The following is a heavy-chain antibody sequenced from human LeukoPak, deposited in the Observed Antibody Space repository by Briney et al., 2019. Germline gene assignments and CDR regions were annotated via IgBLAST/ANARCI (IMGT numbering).Heavy chain of an antibody. J-gene: IGHJ4*02. CDR3: ARGEYSSSWYPFDY. Sequence: ASVKVSCKTSGYTFTAYDLNWVRQAPGQGLEWMGWMKSNSGDTHFAQRFQGRVTITRNTSISTAFMELSSLRSEDTAVYYCARGEYSSSWYPFDYWGQGSLVTVSS. D-gene: IGHD6-13*01. V-gene: IGHV1-8*01. CDR1: GYTFTAYD. CDR2: MKSNSGDT.